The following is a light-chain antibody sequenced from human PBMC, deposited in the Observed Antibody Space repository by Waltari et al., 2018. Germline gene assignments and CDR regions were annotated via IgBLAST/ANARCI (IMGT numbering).Light chain of an antibody. V-gene: IGKV1-33*01. J-gene: IGKJ4*01. CDR2: DAS. CDR1: QDISNF. CDR3: QQHDRPPLT. Sequence: DIQMTQSPSSLSASLGDRVTITCQASQDISNFLNWYQQKPGKAPKLLIYDASILQTGVPSRFRGRGSGSDFTLTISSLEPEDFATYYCQQHDRPPLTFGGGTRVEIK.